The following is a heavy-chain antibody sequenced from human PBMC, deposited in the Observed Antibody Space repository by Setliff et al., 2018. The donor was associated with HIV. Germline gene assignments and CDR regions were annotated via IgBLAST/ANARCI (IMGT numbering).Heavy chain of an antibody. D-gene: IGHD4-17*01. CDR2: SNPSGGST. Sequence: ASVKVSCKASGYTFNNYYMHWLRQAPGQGIEWMGISNPSGGSTSHAQRLQGRVTMTRDTSTSTAYMELTSLRFEGTAVYYCAACGASAYYYYYMDVWGKGTTVTVSS. CDR3: AACGASAYYYYYMDV. J-gene: IGHJ6*03. CDR1: GYTFNNYY. V-gene: IGHV1-46*02.